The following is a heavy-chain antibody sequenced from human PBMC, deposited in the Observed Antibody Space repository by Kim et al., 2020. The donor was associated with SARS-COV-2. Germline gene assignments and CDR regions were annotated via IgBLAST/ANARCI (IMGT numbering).Heavy chain of an antibody. J-gene: IGHJ6*02. Sequence: GGSLRLSCAASGFTFSSYAMHWVRQAPGKGLEWVAVISYDGSNKYYADSVKGRFTISRDNSKNTLYLQMNSLRAEDTAVYYCARDRIVVEVRYYYYGMDVWGQGTTVTVSS. V-gene: IGHV3-30*04. CDR3: ARDRIVVEVRYYYYGMDV. CDR1: GFTFSSYA. CDR2: ISYDGSNK. D-gene: IGHD3-22*01.